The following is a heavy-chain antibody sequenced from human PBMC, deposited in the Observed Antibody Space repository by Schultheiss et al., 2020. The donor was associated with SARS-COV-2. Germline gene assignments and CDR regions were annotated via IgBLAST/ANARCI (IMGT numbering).Heavy chain of an antibody. Sequence: GGSLRLSCAASGFTFSSYAMSWVRQAPGKGLEWVSAISGSGGSTYYADSVKGRFTISRDNSKNTLYLQMNSLRAEDTALYYCAKGTYYYDSSGYRPFDYWGQGTLVTVSS. D-gene: IGHD3-22*01. CDR1: GFTFSSYA. J-gene: IGHJ4*02. V-gene: IGHV3-23*01. CDR2: ISGSGGST. CDR3: AKGTYYYDSSGYRPFDY.